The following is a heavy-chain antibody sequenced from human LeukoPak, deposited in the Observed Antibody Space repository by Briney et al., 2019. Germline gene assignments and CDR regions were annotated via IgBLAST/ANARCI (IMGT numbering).Heavy chain of an antibody. V-gene: IGHV3-9*01. CDR3: AKGSEWELLPSYFDY. D-gene: IGHD1-26*01. Sequence: LSLTCAVYGGSFSGYYWSWIRQPPGKGLEWVSGISWNSGSIGYADSVKGRFTISRDNAKNSLYLQMNSLRAEDTALYYCAKGSEWELLPSYFDYWGQGTLVTVSS. CDR1: GGSFSGYY. CDR2: ISWNSGSI. J-gene: IGHJ4*02.